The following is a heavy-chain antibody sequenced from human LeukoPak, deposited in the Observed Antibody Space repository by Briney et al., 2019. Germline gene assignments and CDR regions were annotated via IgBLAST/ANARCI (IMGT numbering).Heavy chain of an antibody. CDR3: ARVAARGLTYYDILTGYCPSDY. J-gene: IGHJ4*02. CDR1: AFTFSSYG. V-gene: IGHV3-33*01. CDR2: IRYDGSNK. Sequence: GGSMRLSCAPSAFTFSSYGMHWVRQAPDKGLEWVAVIRYDGSNKYYADSAKGRFTISRDNSENTLYLQMNSLRAEDTGVYYCARVAARGLTYYDILTGYCPSDYWGQGTLVTVSS. D-gene: IGHD3-9*01.